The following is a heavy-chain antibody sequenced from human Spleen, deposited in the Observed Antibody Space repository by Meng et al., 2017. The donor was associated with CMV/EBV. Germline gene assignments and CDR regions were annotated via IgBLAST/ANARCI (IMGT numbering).Heavy chain of an antibody. CDR1: GASISTSSDY. J-gene: IGHJ5*02. D-gene: IGHD4-11*01. CDR2: IYYVGNT. Sequence: SETLSLTCTVSGASISTSSDYWGWIRQPPGKGLEWIATIYYVGNTYYNPSLNTRVSISIDTSRNQFSLKLRSVTAADTAVYYCAREDYSNYGWFDPWGQGTLVTVSS. V-gene: IGHV4-39*07. CDR3: AREDYSNYGWFDP.